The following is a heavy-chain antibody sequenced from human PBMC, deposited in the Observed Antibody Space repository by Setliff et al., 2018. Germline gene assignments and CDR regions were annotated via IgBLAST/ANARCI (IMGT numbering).Heavy chain of an antibody. J-gene: IGHJ3*02. CDR1: GYTFTSYG. Sequence: WASVKVSCKASGYTFTSYGISWVRQAPGQGLEWMGWISAYNGNTNYAQKLQGRVTMTRDTSTNTVYMDLSSLRSEDTAVYYCARGGTIRRAFEMWGQGTMVTVSS. D-gene: IGHD2-15*01. V-gene: IGHV1-18*01. CDR2: ISAYNGNT. CDR3: ARGGTIRRAFEM.